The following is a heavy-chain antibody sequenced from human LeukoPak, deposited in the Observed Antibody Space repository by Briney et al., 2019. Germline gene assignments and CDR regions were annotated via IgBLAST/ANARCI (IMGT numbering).Heavy chain of an antibody. Sequence: SETLSLTCAVSGGSISSGDYSWSWIRQPPGKGLEWIGYIYHSGSTYYNPSLKSRVTISVDKSKNQFSLRLSSVTAADTAVYYCARSYRGSYYDYWGQGTRVTVSS. J-gene: IGHJ4*02. CDR2: IYHSGST. D-gene: IGHD1-26*01. CDR1: GGSISSGDYS. V-gene: IGHV4-30-2*01. CDR3: ARSYRGSYYDY.